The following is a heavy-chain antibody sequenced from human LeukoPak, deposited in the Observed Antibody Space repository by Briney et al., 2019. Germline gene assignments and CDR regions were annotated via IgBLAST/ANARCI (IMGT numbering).Heavy chain of an antibody. Sequence: GGSLRLSCAASGFAFSSYWWHWVGKAPGKGLGWFSRINSDGSSTSYADSVKGRFTISRDNAKNTLYLQMNSLRAEDTAVYYCAREGGYSGYEIDYWGQGTLVTVSS. V-gene: IGHV3-74*01. D-gene: IGHD5-12*01. CDR3: AREGGYSGYEIDY. J-gene: IGHJ4*02. CDR2: INSDGSST. CDR1: GFAFSSYW.